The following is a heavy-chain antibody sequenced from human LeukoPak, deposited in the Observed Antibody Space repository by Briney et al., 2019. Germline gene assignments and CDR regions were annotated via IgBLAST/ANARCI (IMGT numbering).Heavy chain of an antibody. V-gene: IGHV1-8*01. Sequence: GASVKVSCKASGYTFTSYDINWVRQATGQGLEWMGWMNPNSGNTGYAQKFQGRVTMTRNTSISTAYMELSSLRSEDTAVYYCARVVYSSSWYGGSYYYYGMDVWGQGTTVTVSS. CDR2: MNPNSGNT. J-gene: IGHJ6*02. CDR1: GYTFTSYD. D-gene: IGHD6-13*01. CDR3: ARVVYSSSWYGGSYYYYGMDV.